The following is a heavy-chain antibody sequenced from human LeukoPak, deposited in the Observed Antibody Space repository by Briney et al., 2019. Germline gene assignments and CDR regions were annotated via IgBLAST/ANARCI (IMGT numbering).Heavy chain of an antibody. CDR1: GFTFSSYS. D-gene: IGHD1-26*01. Sequence: GGSLRLSCAASGFTFSSYSMNWVRQAPGKGLEWVATISGSGGGTYYADSVKGRFTISRDDSKNTLYLQMNSLRAEDTAVYYCAKDLGRYRNNYFDYWGQGTLVTVSS. CDR3: AKDLGRYRNNYFDY. J-gene: IGHJ4*02. CDR2: ISGSGGGT. V-gene: IGHV3-23*01.